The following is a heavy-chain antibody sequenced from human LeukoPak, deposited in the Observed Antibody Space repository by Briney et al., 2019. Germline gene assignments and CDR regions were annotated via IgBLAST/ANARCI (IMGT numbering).Heavy chain of an antibody. CDR2: IYYSGST. J-gene: IGHJ3*02. Sequence: SETLSLTCTVSGGSISSSSYYWGWIRQPPGKGLEWIGSIYYSGSTYYHPSLKSRVTISVDTSKNQFSLKLSSVTAADTAVYYCARAGTTGSVDIWGQGTMVTVSS. V-gene: IGHV4-39*01. CDR3: ARAGTTGSVDI. CDR1: GGSISSSSYY. D-gene: IGHD1-1*01.